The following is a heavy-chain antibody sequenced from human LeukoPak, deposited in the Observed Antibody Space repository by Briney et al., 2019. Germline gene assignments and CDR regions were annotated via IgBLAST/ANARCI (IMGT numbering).Heavy chain of an antibody. CDR3: ARVGHGFYGDYIDY. Sequence: ASVKVFCKASGYTFTGYYMHWVRQAPGQGLEWMGWINPNSGGTNYAQKFQGRVTMTRDTSISTAYMELSRLRSDDTAVYYCARVGHGFYGDYIDYWGQGTLVTVSS. D-gene: IGHD4-17*01. CDR2: INPNSGGT. V-gene: IGHV1-2*02. J-gene: IGHJ4*02. CDR1: GYTFTGYY.